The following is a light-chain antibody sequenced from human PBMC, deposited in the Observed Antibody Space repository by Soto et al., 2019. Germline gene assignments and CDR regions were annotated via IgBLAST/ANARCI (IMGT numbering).Light chain of an antibody. CDR1: SSNIGANT. CDR3: AAWDDSLYGRV. V-gene: IGLV1-44*01. Sequence: QSVLTQPPSASGTPGQRVTISCSGSSSNIGANTVNWYQQRPGTAPQLLISNNDQRPSGVPDRFSGSKSGTSASLAISGLQSADDADYYCAAWDDSLYGRVFGSGTKLTVL. J-gene: IGLJ1*01. CDR2: NND.